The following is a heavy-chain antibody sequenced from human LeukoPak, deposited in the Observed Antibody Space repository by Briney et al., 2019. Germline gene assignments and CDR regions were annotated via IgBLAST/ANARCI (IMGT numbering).Heavy chain of an antibody. J-gene: IGHJ4*02. CDR2: IRSKANSYAT. CDR3: TVVIVGAGKAY. Sequence: GGSLKLSCAASGFTFSGSAMHWVRQASGKGLDLVGRIRSKANSYATAYSASVKGRFTISRDDSKNTAYLQMNSLKTEDTAVYYRTVVIVGAGKAYWGEGTLLTVSS. CDR1: GFTFSGSA. V-gene: IGHV3-73*01. D-gene: IGHD1-26*01.